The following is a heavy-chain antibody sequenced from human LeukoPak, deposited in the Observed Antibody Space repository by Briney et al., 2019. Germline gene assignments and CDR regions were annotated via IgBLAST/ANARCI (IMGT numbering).Heavy chain of an antibody. D-gene: IGHD3-9*01. CDR1: GFTFNSYW. CDR3: AKFSPYDILTGSKYYFDR. V-gene: IGHV3-7*03. CDR2: IKQDGSEK. Sequence: GGSLRLSCVASGFTFNSYWMSWVRQAPGKGLEWVANIKQDGSEKYYVDSVKGRFTISRDNSKNTLYLQMNSLRADDTAVYYCAKFSPYDILTGSKYYFDRWGQGTLVTVSS. J-gene: IGHJ4*02.